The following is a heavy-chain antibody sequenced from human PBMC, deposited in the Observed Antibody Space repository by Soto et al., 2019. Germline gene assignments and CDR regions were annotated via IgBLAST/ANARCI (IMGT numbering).Heavy chain of an antibody. D-gene: IGHD3-10*01. CDR2: ISAYNGNT. CDR3: ARSGLSMVRGVITPGWFDP. J-gene: IGHJ5*02. Sequence: ASVKVSCKASGYTFTSYAMHWVRQAPGQRLEWMGWISAYNGNTNYAQKLQGRVTMTTDTSTSTAYMELRSLRSDDTAVYYCARSGLSMVRGVITPGWFDPWGQGTLVTVSS. V-gene: IGHV1-18*01. CDR1: GYTFTSYA.